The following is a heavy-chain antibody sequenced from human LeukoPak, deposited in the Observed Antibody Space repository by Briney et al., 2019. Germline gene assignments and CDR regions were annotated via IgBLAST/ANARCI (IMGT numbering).Heavy chain of an antibody. CDR3: TRAPYANKFDY. D-gene: IGHD3-16*01. J-gene: IGHJ4*02. CDR1: GFSFSSYW. V-gene: IGHV3-74*01. CDR2: INSDGTTT. Sequence: GGSLRLSCAASGFSFSSYWMNWVRQAPGKGLEWVSRINSDGTTTKYADSVKGRFTISRDDAKNTLYLEMNSLRVEDTAVYYCTRAPYANKFDYWGQGTLVTVSS.